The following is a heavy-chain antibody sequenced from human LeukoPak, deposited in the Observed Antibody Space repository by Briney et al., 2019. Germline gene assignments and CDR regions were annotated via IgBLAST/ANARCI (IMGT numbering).Heavy chain of an antibody. V-gene: IGHV1-18*01. D-gene: IGHD1-26*01. CDR1: GYTFTKNG. CDR2: ISPYNGHT. CDR3: ARHLSGPWAFDP. J-gene: IGHJ3*01. Sequence: ASVKVSCKASGYTFTKNGITWVRQAPGQGLEWLGWISPYNGHTKYVQTIQGRVTMTTDTSTSTAYMELRGLRSDDTAVYYCARHLSGPWAFDPWGQGTMVTVSS.